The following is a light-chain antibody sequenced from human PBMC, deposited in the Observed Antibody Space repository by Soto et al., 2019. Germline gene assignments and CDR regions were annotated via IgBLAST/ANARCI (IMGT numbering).Light chain of an antibody. CDR2: KAS. V-gene: IGKV1-5*03. CDR3: QQYKSYPWT. J-gene: IGKJ1*01. Sequence: DNHMTQSPSTLSASVGDRVTITCRASQSISSWLAWYQQKPGKAPNLLIYKASSLRSGVPSRFSGSGSGTELTLTISSLQPDDSATYYCQQYKSYPWTFGQGTKVDIK. CDR1: QSISSW.